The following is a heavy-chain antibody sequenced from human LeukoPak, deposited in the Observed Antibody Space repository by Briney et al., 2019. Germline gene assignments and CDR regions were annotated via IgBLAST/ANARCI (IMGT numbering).Heavy chain of an antibody. CDR3: ARKPHSSSWYSNWFDR. J-gene: IGHJ5*01. V-gene: IGHV5-51*04. CDR2: IYPGDFDT. CDR1: GYSFTSYW. Sequence: GESLKISFKGSGYSFTSYWFGWVRQMPGKGRRWMGIIYPGDFDTRYRPSFQGQVTIAAAKPITTAYLQWSRMKASETPMYYCARKPHSSSWYSNWFDRWGQGTLVTVCS. D-gene: IGHD6-13*01.